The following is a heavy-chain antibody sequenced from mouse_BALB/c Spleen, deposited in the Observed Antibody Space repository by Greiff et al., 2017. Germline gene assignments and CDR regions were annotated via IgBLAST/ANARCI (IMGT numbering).Heavy chain of an antibody. CDR1: GYSFTSYW. CDR2: IYPGNSDT. Sequence: EVQLQQSGTVLARPGASVKMSCKASGYSFTSYWMHWVKQRPGQGLEWIGAIYPGNSDTSYNQKFKGKAKLTAVTSDSTAYMELSSLTNEDSAVYYCTRENFRDYAMDYWGQGTSVTVSS. J-gene: IGHJ4*01. V-gene: IGHV1-5*01. CDR3: TRENFRDYAMDY. D-gene: IGHD3-2*02.